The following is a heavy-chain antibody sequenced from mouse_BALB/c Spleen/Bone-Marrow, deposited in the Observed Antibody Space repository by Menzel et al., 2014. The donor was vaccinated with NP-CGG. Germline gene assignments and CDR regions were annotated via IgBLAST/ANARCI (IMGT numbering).Heavy chain of an antibody. V-gene: IGHV1S81*02. CDR3: ARGYFAY. Sequence: QVQLQQPGAELVKPGASVKLSCKASGYTFTSYWMHWVKQRPGQGLEWIGEINPSNGRTNYNEKFKSKATLTVDKSSSTAYMQLSSLTSEDSAVYYCARGYFAYWGQGTLATVSA. CDR1: GYTFTSYW. CDR2: INPSNGRT. J-gene: IGHJ3*01. D-gene: IGHD2-14*01.